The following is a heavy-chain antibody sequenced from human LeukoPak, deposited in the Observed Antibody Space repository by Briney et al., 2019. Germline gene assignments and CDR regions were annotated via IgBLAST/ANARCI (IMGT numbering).Heavy chain of an antibody. CDR3: ATPAPLPYYYDSSGLDY. D-gene: IGHD3-22*01. CDR1: GYTFTSYY. CDR2: FDPEDGET. Sequence: ASVKVSCKASGYTFTSYYMHWVRQAPGKGLEWMGGFDPEDGETIYAQKFQGRVTMTEDTSTDTAYMELSSLRSEDTAVYYCATPAPLPYYYDSSGLDYWGQGTLVTVSS. J-gene: IGHJ4*02. V-gene: IGHV1-24*01.